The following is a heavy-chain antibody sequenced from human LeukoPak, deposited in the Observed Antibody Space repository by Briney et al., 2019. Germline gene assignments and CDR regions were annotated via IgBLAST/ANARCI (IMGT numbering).Heavy chain of an antibody. Sequence: SVKVSCKASGGTFSSYAISWVRQAPGQGLEWMGRIIPILGIANYAQKFQGRVTITADKSTSTAYMELSSLRSEDTAVYYCARGAITFGGVIVIWGQGTLVTVSS. CDR3: ARGAITFGGVIVI. CDR2: IIPILGIA. V-gene: IGHV1-69*04. CDR1: GGTFSSYA. J-gene: IGHJ4*02. D-gene: IGHD3-16*02.